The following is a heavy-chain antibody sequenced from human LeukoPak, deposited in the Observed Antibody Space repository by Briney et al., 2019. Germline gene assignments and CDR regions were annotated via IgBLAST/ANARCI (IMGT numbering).Heavy chain of an antibody. CDR1: GGSISRDY. D-gene: IGHD2-2*01. CDR2: SSYSGST. V-gene: IGHV4-59*08. CDR3: ARQGKYQLTYYYFDY. Sequence: SETLSLTCIVSGGSISRDYWSWIRQTPEKGLEWIGYSSYSGSTSYNPSLRSRVTMSVDTSKNQFSLKLSSVTAADTAVYYCARQGKYQLTYYYFDYWGQGTLVTVSS. J-gene: IGHJ4*02.